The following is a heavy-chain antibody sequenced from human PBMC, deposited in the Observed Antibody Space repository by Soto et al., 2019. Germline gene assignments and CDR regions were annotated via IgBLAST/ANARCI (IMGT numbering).Heavy chain of an antibody. D-gene: IGHD3-22*01. CDR3: ASTYYYDNSGYWVDI. CDR2: IDPSDSYT. J-gene: IGHJ3*02. CDR1: GYSFTSYW. V-gene: IGHV5-10-1*01. Sequence: HGESLKISCKGSGYSFTSYWISWVRQMPGKGLEWMGRIDPSDSYTNYSPSFQGHVTISADKSISTAYLQWSSLKASDTAMYYCASTYYYDNSGYWVDIWGQGTMVTVSS.